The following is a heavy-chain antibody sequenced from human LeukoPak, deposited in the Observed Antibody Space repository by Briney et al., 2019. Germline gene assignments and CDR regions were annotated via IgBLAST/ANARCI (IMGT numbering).Heavy chain of an antibody. Sequence: ASVKVSYKASGYTFTSYYMHWVRQAPGQGLEWMGIINPSGGSTSYAQKFQGRVTMTRDTPTSTVYMELSSLRSEDTAVYYCARGASSSGHKKYFDYWGQGTLVTVSS. CDR2: INPSGGST. D-gene: IGHD6-19*01. CDR3: ARGASSSGHKKYFDY. V-gene: IGHV1-46*01. CDR1: GYTFTSYY. J-gene: IGHJ4*02.